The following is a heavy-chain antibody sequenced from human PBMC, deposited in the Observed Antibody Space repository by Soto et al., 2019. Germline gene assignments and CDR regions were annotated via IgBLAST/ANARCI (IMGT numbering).Heavy chain of an antibody. CDR2: IYYSGST. CDR1: GGSISSYY. J-gene: IGHJ5*02. Sequence: PSETLSLTCTVSGGSISSYYWSWIRQPPGKGLEWIGYIYYSGSTNYNPSLKSRVTISVDTSKNQFSLKLSSVTAADTAVYYCARHASYDFWSGFRWFDPWGKGTLVTVSS. V-gene: IGHV4-59*08. CDR3: ARHASYDFWSGFRWFDP. D-gene: IGHD3-3*01.